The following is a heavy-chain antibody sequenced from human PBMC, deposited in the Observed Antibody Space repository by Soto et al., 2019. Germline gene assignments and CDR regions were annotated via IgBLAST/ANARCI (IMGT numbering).Heavy chain of an antibody. D-gene: IGHD4-17*01. CDR1: GASITQYY. V-gene: IGHV4-59*01. CDR2: VSSTGST. CDR3: ARVNYGNYYYYYGMDV. J-gene: IGHJ6*02. Sequence: SETLSLTCTVSGASITQYYWNWIRQSPGKGLEWIVSVSSTGSTVFNPSLTSRVTVSLDTSKNQFSLTLNSVTAADTAVYYCARVNYGNYYYYYGMDVWGQGTTVTVSS.